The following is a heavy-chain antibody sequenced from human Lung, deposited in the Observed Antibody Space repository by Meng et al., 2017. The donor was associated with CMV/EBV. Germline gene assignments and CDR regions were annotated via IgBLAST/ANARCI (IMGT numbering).Heavy chain of an antibody. CDR1: GGSISSSSYY. Sequence: SETLSLXXTVSGGSISSSSYYWGWIRQPPGKGLEWIGSIYYSGSTYYIPSLKSRVTISVDTSKNQFSLKLSSVTAAGTAVYYCARDATIFGVVDPYYYGMDVWGQGTTVTVSS. CDR2: IYYSGST. V-gene: IGHV4-39*02. J-gene: IGHJ6*02. D-gene: IGHD3-3*01. CDR3: ARDATIFGVVDPYYYGMDV.